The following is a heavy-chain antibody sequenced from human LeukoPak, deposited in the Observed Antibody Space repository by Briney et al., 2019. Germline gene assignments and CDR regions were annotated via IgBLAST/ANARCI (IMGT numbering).Heavy chain of an antibody. J-gene: IGHJ4*02. V-gene: IGHV4-4*07. CDR2: LYPSGTT. CDR3: ARESMIRGVTHFDH. Sequence: SETLSLTCTVSGDSISSFYWSWIRQPAGKGLEWIGRLYPSGTTKSIPSLKSRVTMSLDTSKNQFSLRLSSVTAADTAVYYCARESMIRGVTHFDHWGQGTLVTVSS. D-gene: IGHD3-10*01. CDR1: GDSISSFY.